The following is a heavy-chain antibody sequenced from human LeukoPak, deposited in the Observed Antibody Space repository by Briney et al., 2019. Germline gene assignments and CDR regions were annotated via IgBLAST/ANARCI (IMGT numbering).Heavy chain of an antibody. D-gene: IGHD2-2*02. J-gene: IGHJ5*02. CDR2: ISQDGSNK. Sequence: PGRSLRLSCAASGFTFSRYGMHWVRQAPGKGLEWVAVISQDGSNKYYVDSVKGRFTISRDNAKNTLYLQMNSLRSEDTAVYYCARALYLGRGYNWFDPWGQGTLVTVSS. CDR3: ARALYLGRGYNWFDP. CDR1: GFTFSRYG. V-gene: IGHV3-30*03.